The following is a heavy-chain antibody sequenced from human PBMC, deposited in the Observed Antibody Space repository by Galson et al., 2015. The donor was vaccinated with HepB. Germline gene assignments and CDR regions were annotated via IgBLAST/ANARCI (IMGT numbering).Heavy chain of an antibody. D-gene: IGHD1-14*01. CDR3: ARDLSAANHPGLNDY. Sequence: SLRLSCAASGFTFSSYSMNWVRQAPGKGLEWVSSISSGSSYIYYADSVKGRFTISRDNAKNSLYLQMNSLRAEDTAVYYCARDLSAANHPGLNDYWGQGTLVTVSS. V-gene: IGHV3-21*01. CDR2: ISSGSSYI. CDR1: GFTFSSYS. J-gene: IGHJ4*02.